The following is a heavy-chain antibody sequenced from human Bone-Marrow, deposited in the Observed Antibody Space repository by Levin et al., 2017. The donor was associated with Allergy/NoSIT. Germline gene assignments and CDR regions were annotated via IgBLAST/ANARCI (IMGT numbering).Heavy chain of an antibody. CDR1: GFTLRSFG. CDR2: ISDDGNNK. V-gene: IGHV3-30*18. Sequence: GESLKISCEASGFTLRSFGMHWVRQSPGRGLEWVALISDDGNNKKYAESVKGRVTISRDNSKNTLYLQMNSLRPEDTAVYYCAKGGGYCSAYSGYGDWLDPWGQGTLVTVSS. D-gene: IGHD2-15*01. J-gene: IGHJ5*02. CDR3: AKGGGYCSAYSGYGDWLDP.